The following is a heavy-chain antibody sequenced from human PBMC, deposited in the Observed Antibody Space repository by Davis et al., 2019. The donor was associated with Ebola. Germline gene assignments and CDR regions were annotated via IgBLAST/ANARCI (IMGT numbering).Heavy chain of an antibody. Sequence: GGSLRLSCAASGFTFSGSAMHWVRQASGKGLEWVGRIRSKANSYATAYAASVKGRFTISRDNSKNTLYLQMNSLRAEDTAVYYCAREAAGDYIDYWGQGTLVTVSS. CDR1: GFTFSGSA. D-gene: IGHD4-17*01. CDR3: AREAAGDYIDY. V-gene: IGHV3-73*01. CDR2: IRSKANSYAT. J-gene: IGHJ4*02.